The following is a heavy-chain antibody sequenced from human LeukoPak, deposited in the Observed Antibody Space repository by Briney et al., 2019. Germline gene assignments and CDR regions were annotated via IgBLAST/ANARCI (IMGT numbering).Heavy chain of an antibody. CDR2: INTNTGNP. Sequence: GASVKVSCKASVYTFTRYAMNWVRQAPGQGLECMVWINTNTGNPTYAQGLAGRFVFSLDTSVSTAYLQISSLKAEDTAVYYCARGVTSIAVASDIWGQGTMVTVSS. D-gene: IGHD6-19*01. J-gene: IGHJ3*02. V-gene: IGHV7-4-1*02. CDR3: ARGVTSIAVASDI. CDR1: VYTFTRYA.